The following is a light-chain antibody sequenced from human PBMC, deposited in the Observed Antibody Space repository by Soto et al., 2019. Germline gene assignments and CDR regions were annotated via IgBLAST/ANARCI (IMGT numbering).Light chain of an antibody. Sequence: EIVLTQSPGTLSLSPGERATLSCRASQSVSSSYLAWYQQKPGQAPRLLIYGASSRATDIPHRFSGSGSGTDFTLTISRLEPEDFAVYYCQQYGSSLFTFGGGTKVEIK. CDR2: GAS. V-gene: IGKV3-20*01. CDR3: QQYGSSLFT. CDR1: QSVSSSY. J-gene: IGKJ4*01.